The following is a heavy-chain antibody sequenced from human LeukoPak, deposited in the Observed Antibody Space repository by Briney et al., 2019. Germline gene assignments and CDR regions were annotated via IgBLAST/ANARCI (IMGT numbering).Heavy chain of an antibody. Sequence: PSETLSLTRTVSGGSISSGSCYWSWIRQHPGKGLECIGYIYYSGSTYYNPSLKSRVTISVDTSKKQFSLKLSSVTAADTAVYYCARYYFGSGSYFDYWGQGTLVTVSS. J-gene: IGHJ4*03. CDR3: ARYYFGSGSYFDY. CDR2: IYYSGST. V-gene: IGHV4-31*03. CDR1: GGSISSGSCY. D-gene: IGHD3-10*01.